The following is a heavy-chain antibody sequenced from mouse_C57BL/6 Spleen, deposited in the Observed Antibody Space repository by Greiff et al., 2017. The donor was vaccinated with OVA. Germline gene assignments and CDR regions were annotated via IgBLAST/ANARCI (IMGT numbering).Heavy chain of an antibody. D-gene: IGHD2-14*01. CDR1: GYTITSYW. Sequence: QVQLQQPGAELVKPGASVKLSCKASGYTITSYWMQWVKQRPGQGLEWIGEIDPSDSYTNYNQKFKGKATLTVDTSSSTAYMQLSSLTSEDSAVYYCARRYYRYAMDYWGQGTSVTVSS. CDR3: ARRYYRYAMDY. CDR2: IDPSDSYT. V-gene: IGHV1-50*01. J-gene: IGHJ4*01.